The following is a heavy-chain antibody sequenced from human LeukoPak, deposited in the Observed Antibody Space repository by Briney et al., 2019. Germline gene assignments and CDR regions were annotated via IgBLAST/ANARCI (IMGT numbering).Heavy chain of an antibody. D-gene: IGHD1-26*01. CDR1: GGSFSGYY. Sequence: SETLSLTCAVYGGSFSGYYWSWIRQPPGKGLEWIGEINHSGSTNYNPPLKSRVTISVDTSKNQFSLKLSSVTAADTAVYYCARRRGEGATRIDYWGQGTLVTVSS. CDR3: ARRRGEGATRIDY. V-gene: IGHV4-34*01. CDR2: INHSGST. J-gene: IGHJ4*02.